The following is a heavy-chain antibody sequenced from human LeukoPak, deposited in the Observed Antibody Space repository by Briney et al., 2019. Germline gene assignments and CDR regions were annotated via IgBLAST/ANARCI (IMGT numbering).Heavy chain of an antibody. CDR3: ARQDGSDTAMDYETDY. V-gene: IGHV5-51*01. CDR2: TYPGDSDT. CDR1: GYSFTSYW. J-gene: IGHJ4*02. Sequence: GESLKISCKGSGYSFTSYWIGWVRQMPGKGLEWMGITYPGDSDTRYSPSFQGQVTISADKSISTAYLQWSSLKASDTAMYYCARQDGSDTAMDYETDYWGQGTLVTVSS. D-gene: IGHD5-18*01.